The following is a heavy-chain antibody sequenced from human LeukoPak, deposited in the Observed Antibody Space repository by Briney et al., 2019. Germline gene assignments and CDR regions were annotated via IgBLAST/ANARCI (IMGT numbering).Heavy chain of an antibody. CDR1: GFTFSDYY. J-gene: IGHJ5*02. CDR2: ISSSGSTI. Sequence: PGGSLRLSCAASGFTFSDYYMSWIRQAPGKGLEWVSYISSSGSTIYYADSVKGRFTISRDNAKNSLCLQMNSLRAEDTAVYYCAGTQDFGVVIGGFDPWGQGTLVTVSS. V-gene: IGHV3-11*04. CDR3: AGTQDFGVVIGGFDP. D-gene: IGHD3-3*01.